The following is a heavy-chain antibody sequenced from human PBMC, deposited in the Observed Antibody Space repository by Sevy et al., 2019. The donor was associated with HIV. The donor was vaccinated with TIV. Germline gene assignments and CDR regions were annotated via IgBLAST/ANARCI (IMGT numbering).Heavy chain of an antibody. CDR3: VGGGGGGYSYSLDF. J-gene: IGHJ4*02. D-gene: IGHD5-18*01. CDR1: GFSFSIYW. CDR2: MNQDGNEK. V-gene: IGHV3-7*04. Sequence: GGSLRLSCAASGFSFSIYWMTWVRQAPGKGLEWVATMNQDGNEKYYVDSVKGRFTISRDNAQNSLYLQMNSLRAEDTAVYYCVGGGGGGYSYSLDFWGQGTLVTVSS.